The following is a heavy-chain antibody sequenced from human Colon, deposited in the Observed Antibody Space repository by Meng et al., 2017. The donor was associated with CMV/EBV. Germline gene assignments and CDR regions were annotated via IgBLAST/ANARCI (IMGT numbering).Heavy chain of an antibody. J-gene: IGHJ5*02. CDR3: AGNCWELYVSHFDT. Sequence: GGSLRLSCAASGFNFNSHGMHWVRQAPGRGLEWVAFVSSDGINMYYADSVQGRFTISRDNSKSTLYLQMHSLRTEATAVYYCAGNCWELYVSHFDTWGQGMLVTVSS. CDR2: VSSDGINM. V-gene: IGHV3-30*03. CDR1: GFNFNSHG. D-gene: IGHD2-8*01.